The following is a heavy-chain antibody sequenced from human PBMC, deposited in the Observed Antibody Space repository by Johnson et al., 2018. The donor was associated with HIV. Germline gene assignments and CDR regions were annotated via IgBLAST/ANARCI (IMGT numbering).Heavy chain of an antibody. CDR2: ISSSGSTI. J-gene: IGHJ3*02. CDR3: VRDRGTVVIWSDAFVM. D-gene: IGHD3-22*01. V-gene: IGHV3-11*04. Sequence: QVHLVESGGGLVKPGGSLRLSCAASGFTFSDYYMSWIRQAPGKGLEWVSYISSSGSTIYYSDSVKGRFTISRDNAKNSLYLQMNSLRAEDTAVYFCVRDRGTVVIWSDAFVMWGQGTMVTVSS. CDR1: GFTFSDYY.